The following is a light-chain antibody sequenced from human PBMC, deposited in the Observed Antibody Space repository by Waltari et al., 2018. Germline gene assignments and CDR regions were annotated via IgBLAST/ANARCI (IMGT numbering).Light chain of an antibody. CDR1: QSISSY. CDR3: QQSYSTPYT. V-gene: IGKV1-39*01. Sequence: DIQMTQSPSSLSASVGDRVTITCRASQSISSYLNWYQQKPGKAHKLLIYAASSLQSGVPSRFSGSGSGTDFTLTISSLQPEDFATYYCQQSYSTPYTFGQGTKLEIK. J-gene: IGKJ2*01. CDR2: AAS.